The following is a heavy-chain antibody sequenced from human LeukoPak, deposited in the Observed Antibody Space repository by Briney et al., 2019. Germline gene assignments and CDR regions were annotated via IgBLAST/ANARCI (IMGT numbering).Heavy chain of an antibody. V-gene: IGHV4-39*01. J-gene: IGHJ4*02. CDR3: ARLNYDFWSGYYRPPDY. D-gene: IGHD3-3*01. CDR1: GGSISSSSYY. CDR2: IYFSGNT. Sequence: SETLSLTCTVSGGSISSSSYYWGWIRQPPGKGLEWIGSIYFSGNTYYKSSLKSRVTISVDTSKNQFSLKLSSVTAADTAVYYCARLNYDFWSGYYRPPDYWGQGTLVTVSS.